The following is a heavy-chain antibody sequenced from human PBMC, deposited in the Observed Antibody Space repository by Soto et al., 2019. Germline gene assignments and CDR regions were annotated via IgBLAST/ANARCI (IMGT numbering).Heavy chain of an antibody. Sequence: SLGLSCAPSVLTFRNSIMDFVHHAAGKGVLWVSRIGNDGSETLSSDFVKGRFTDTRDNAKNTLYLKMHSLRAEATATYCCSREGYIGFLHWGEGPRVTGSS. V-gene: IGHV3-74*01. CDR2: IGNDGSET. D-gene: IGHD3-3*02. CDR3: SREGYIGFLH. CDR1: VLTFRNSI. J-gene: IGHJ4*02.